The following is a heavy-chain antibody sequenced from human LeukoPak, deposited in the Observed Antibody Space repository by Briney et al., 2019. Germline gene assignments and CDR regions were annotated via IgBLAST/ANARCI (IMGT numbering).Heavy chain of an antibody. CDR1: GFTFSSYG. CDR3: ARAALGYCSSTSCPRLYFDY. V-gene: IGHV3-30*02. D-gene: IGHD2-2*01. CDR2: IRYDGSNK. Sequence: PGGSLRLSCAASGFTFSSYGMHWVRQAPGKGLEWVAFIRYDGSNKYYADSVKGRFTISRDNSKNTLYLQMNSLRAEDTAVYYCARAALGYCSSTSCPRLYFDYWGQGTLVTVSS. J-gene: IGHJ4*02.